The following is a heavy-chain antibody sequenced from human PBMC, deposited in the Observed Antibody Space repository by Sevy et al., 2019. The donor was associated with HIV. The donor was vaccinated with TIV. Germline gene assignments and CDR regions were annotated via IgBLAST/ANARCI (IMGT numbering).Heavy chain of an antibody. V-gene: IGHV3-7*01. Sequence: GGSLRLSCAASGFTFSSYWMSWVRQAPGKGLEWVANIKEDGGEKNYVDSVKGRFTISRDNAKNSLYLQMNSLRAEDTAVYYCAKEQWMVREGYYYGMDVWGQGTTVTVSS. CDR3: AKEQWMVREGYYYGMDV. CDR1: GFTFSSYW. D-gene: IGHD6-19*01. J-gene: IGHJ6*02. CDR2: IKEDGGEK.